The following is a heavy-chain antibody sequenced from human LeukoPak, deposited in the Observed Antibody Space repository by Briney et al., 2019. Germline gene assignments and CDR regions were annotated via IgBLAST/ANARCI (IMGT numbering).Heavy chain of an antibody. CDR3: AKDKQWLVRSPGFGP. CDR1: GFTFDDYA. Sequence: GGSLRLSCAASGFTFDDYAMHWVRQAPGKGLEWVSGISWNSGSIGYADSVKGRFTISRDNAKNSLYLQMNSLRAEDTALYYCAKDKQWLVRSPGFGPWGQGTLVTVSS. J-gene: IGHJ5*02. V-gene: IGHV3-9*01. D-gene: IGHD6-19*01. CDR2: ISWNSGSI.